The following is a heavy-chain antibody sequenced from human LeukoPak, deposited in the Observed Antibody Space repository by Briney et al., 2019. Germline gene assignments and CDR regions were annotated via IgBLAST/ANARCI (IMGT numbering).Heavy chain of an antibody. CDR1: GYTFTSYG. J-gene: IGHJ3*02. CDR3: ARDQKGFGELFAFDI. D-gene: IGHD3-10*01. V-gene: IGHV1-18*01. Sequence: GASVKVSCKASGYTFTSYGISWVRQAPGQGLEWMGWISAYNGNTNYAQKLQGRVTMTTDTSTSTAYMELRSLRSDDTAVYYCARDQKGFGELFAFDIWGQGAMVTVSS. CDR2: ISAYNGNT.